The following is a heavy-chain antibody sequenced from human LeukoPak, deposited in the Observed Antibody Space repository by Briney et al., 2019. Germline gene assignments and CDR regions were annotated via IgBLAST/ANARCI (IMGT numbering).Heavy chain of an antibody. CDR3: AKNAGHSYGLYYFDY. CDR1: GFLFSNYA. V-gene: IGHV3-23*01. J-gene: IGHJ4*02. D-gene: IGHD5-18*01. Sequence: GGSLRLSCAASGFLFSNYAMSWVRQAPGKGLEWVSSLISSGAVTYYADSVKGRFTISRDNSKNTVHLQMDSLRAEDSAVYYCAKNAGHSYGLYYFDYWGQGTLVTVSS. CDR2: LISSGAVT.